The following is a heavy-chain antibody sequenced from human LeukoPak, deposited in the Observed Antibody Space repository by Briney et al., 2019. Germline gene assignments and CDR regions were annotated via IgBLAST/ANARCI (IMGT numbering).Heavy chain of an antibody. CDR1: GGSISSYY. J-gene: IGHJ5*02. CDR2: IYYSGNT. Sequence: SETLSLTCTVSGGSISSYYWSWIRQPPGKGLEWIGYIYYSGNTNYNPSLKSRVTISVDTSKNQFSLKLSSVTAADTAVYYCARDYPRFDPWGQGTLVTVSS. V-gene: IGHV4-59*01. CDR3: ARDYPRFDP.